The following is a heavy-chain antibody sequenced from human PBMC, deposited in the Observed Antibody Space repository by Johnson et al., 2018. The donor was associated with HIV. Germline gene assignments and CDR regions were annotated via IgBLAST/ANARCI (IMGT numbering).Heavy chain of an antibody. D-gene: IGHD1-26*01. Sequence: VQLVESGGGLVQPGGSLRLSCDTSGFTFSDYFIDWVRQAPGRGLEWLGRARNEANSYTIEYAASVRGRFSISRDHSKNSVFLQMNSLKTEDTAVYYCATYHGSHGAFDIWGQGTMVTVSS. CDR2: ARNEANSYTI. J-gene: IGHJ3*02. CDR3: ATYHGSHGAFDI. V-gene: IGHV3-72*01. CDR1: GFTFSDYF.